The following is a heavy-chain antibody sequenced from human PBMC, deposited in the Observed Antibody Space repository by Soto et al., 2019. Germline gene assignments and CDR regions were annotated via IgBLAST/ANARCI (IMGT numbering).Heavy chain of an antibody. CDR3: ARDTGEAPDPADY. J-gene: IGHJ4*02. V-gene: IGHV1-18*01. CDR2: ISAYNGNT. CDR1: GYTFTSYA. Sequence: QVQLVQSGAEVKKPGASVKVSCKASGYTFTSYATTWVRQAPGQGLEWMGWISAYNGNTKYAQKFQGRATMTTDTPTSTAYMELRSLRYDDTAVYYCARDTGEAPDPADYWGQGTLVTVSS.